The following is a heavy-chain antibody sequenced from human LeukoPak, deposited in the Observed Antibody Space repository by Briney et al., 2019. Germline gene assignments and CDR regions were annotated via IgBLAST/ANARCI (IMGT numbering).Heavy chain of an antibody. J-gene: IGHJ4*02. CDR1: GFTFSSSA. D-gene: IGHD6-19*01. V-gene: IGHV3-30-3*01. Sequence: GGSLRLSCAASGFTFSSSAMHWVRQAPDKGLEWVAVISYDGSNKYYADSVKGRFTISRDNSKNTLYLQMNSLRGDDTAVYYCARDRDSSGWYEGFDYWGQGTLVTVSS. CDR2: ISYDGSNK. CDR3: ARDRDSSGWYEGFDY.